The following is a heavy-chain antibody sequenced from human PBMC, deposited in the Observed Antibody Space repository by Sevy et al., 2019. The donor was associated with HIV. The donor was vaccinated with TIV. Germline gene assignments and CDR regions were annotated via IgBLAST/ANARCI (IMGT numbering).Heavy chain of an antibody. CDR1: GFTFSSYA. Sequence: GGSLRLSCAASGFTFSSYAMTWVRQAPGKGLEWVSTISGTGGNTCYADSVKGRFTISRDNSKNTLSLQMNSLRAEDTTVYYCATRSITTPGLNYLDYWGQGTLVTVSS. D-gene: IGHD1-1*01. J-gene: IGHJ4*02. CDR2: ISGTGGNT. CDR3: ATRSITTPGLNYLDY. V-gene: IGHV3-23*01.